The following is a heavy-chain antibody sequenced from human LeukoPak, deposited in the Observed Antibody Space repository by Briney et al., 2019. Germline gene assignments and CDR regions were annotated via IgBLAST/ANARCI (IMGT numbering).Heavy chain of an antibody. CDR3: ASSRLDDYYDSSGPSDY. Sequence: SETLSLTCAVYGGSFSGYYWSWIRQPPGKGLEWIGEINHSGSTNYNPSLESRVTISVDTSKNQFSLKLSSVTAADTAVYYCASSRLDDYYDSSGPSDYWGQGTLVTVSS. CDR1: GGSFSGYY. D-gene: IGHD3-22*01. CDR2: INHSGST. V-gene: IGHV4-34*01. J-gene: IGHJ4*02.